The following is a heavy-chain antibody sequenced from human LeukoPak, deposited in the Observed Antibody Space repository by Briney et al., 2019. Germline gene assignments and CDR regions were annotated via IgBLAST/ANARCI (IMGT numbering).Heavy chain of an antibody. Sequence: SETLSLTCTVSGGSISSHYWSWIRQPPGKGLEWIGYLYYSGSTNYNPSLKSRVTISGDTSKNQFSLKLSSVTAADTAVYFCARGSHGSYDDHAFHTWGRGTMVTVSS. CDR2: LYYSGST. V-gene: IGHV4-59*11. J-gene: IGHJ3*02. CDR3: ARGSHGSYDDHAFHT. CDR1: GGSISSHY. D-gene: IGHD1-26*01.